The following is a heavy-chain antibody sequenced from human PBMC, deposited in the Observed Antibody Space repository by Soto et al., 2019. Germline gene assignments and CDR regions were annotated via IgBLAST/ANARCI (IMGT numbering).Heavy chain of an antibody. CDR2: IDLSDSDT. CDR1: GYTFTDNW. CDR3: ARHVGAHYVSSGYHYAIDY. V-gene: IGHV5-10-1*01. D-gene: IGHD3-22*01. Sequence: GESLKISCQGSGYTFTDNWITWVRQMPGKGLEWMGMIDLSDSDTSYSPSFQGHVSFSADKSINTAYLQWSSLRASDTAVYYCARHVGAHYVSSGYHYAIDYWGQGTPVTVSS. J-gene: IGHJ4*02.